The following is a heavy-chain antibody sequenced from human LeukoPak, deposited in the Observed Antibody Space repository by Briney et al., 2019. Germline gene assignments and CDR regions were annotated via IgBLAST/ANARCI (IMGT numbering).Heavy chain of an antibody. CDR1: GFTFSSYS. Sequence: GGSLRLSCAASGFTFSSYSMNWVRQAPGKGLEWVSYISSSSSTIYYADSVKGRFTISRDNAKNSLYLQMNSLRDEDTAVYYCARDSRSYERSGYYHFDYWGQGSLVTVSS. CDR2: ISSSSSTI. D-gene: IGHD3-22*01. V-gene: IGHV3-48*02. J-gene: IGHJ4*02. CDR3: ARDSRSYERSGYYHFDY.